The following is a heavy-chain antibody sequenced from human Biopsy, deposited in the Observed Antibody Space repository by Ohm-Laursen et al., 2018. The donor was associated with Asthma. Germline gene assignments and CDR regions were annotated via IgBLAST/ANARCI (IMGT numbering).Heavy chain of an antibody. CDR3: ARHWDWGSFFDY. J-gene: IGHJ4*02. D-gene: IGHD7-27*01. Sequence: TLSLTWTVSGDAMSTSGYYWGWIRQPPGKGLEWMGSISYTGSAYHNPSLKSRVTISVDTSKNHFSLKLSSVTAADTAVYYCARHWDWGSFFDYWGQGTPVTVSS. CDR1: GDAMSTSGYY. V-gene: IGHV4-39*01. CDR2: ISYTGSA.